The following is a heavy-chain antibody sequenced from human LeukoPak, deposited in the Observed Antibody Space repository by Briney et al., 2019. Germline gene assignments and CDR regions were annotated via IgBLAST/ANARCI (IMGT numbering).Heavy chain of an antibody. CDR3: ARDVNPAAKGADAFDI. Sequence: SETLSLTCTVSGVSISSYYWSWIRQPPGKGLEWIGYIYYSGSTNYNPSLKSRVTISVDTSKNQFSLKLSSVTAADTAVYYCARDVNPAAKGADAFDIWGQGTMVTVSS. CDR1: GVSISSYY. J-gene: IGHJ3*02. D-gene: IGHD2-2*01. CDR2: IYYSGST. V-gene: IGHV4-59*12.